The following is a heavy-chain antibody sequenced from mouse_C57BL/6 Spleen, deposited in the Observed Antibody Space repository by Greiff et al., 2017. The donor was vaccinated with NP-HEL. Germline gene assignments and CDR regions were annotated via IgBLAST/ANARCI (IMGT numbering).Heavy chain of an antibody. CDR1: GYTFTSYW. J-gene: IGHJ2*01. CDR2: IHPNSGST. V-gene: IGHV1-64*01. Sequence: QVQLQQPGAELVKPGASVKLSCKASGYTFTSYWMHWVKQRPGQGLEWIGMIHPNSGSTNYNEKFKSKATLTVDKSSSTASMQLSSLTSEDSAVYYCARGPSRGEYYFDYWGQGTTLTVSS. CDR3: ARGPSRGEYYFDY.